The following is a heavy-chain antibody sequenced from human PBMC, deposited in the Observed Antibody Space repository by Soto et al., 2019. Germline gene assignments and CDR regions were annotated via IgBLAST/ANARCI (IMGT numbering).Heavy chain of an antibody. Sequence: QVQLVQSGAEVKKPGSSVKVSCKASGGTFSSYAISWVRQAPGQGLEWMGGIIPIFGTANYAQKFQGSVTSTADESTSTAYMEQSSLSSEDTAVYYCARDLGGGSDTGYFGLWGQGTLVTVSS. V-gene: IGHV1-69*01. CDR3: ARDLGGGSDTGYFGL. CDR2: IIPIFGTA. J-gene: IGHJ4*02. D-gene: IGHD3-16*01. CDR1: GGTFSSYA.